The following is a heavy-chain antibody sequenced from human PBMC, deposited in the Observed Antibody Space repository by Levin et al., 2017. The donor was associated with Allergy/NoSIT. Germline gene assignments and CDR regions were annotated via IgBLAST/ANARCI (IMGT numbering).Heavy chain of an antibody. V-gene: IGHV3-21*01. D-gene: IGHD3-16*01. CDR2: ISSSSSYI. Sequence: SCAASGFTFSSYSMNWVRQAPGKGLEWVSSISSSSSYIYYADSVKGRFTISRDNAKNSLYLQMNSLRAEDTAVYYCARAALFGWFDPWGQGTLVTVSS. CDR1: GFTFSSYS. CDR3: ARAALFGWFDP. J-gene: IGHJ5*02.